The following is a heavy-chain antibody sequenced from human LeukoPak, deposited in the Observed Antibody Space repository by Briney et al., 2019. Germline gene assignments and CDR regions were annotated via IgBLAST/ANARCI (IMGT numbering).Heavy chain of an antibody. J-gene: IGHJ5*02. V-gene: IGHV4-31*03. Sequence: SETLSLTCTVSGGSISSGGYYWSWIRQHPGKGLEWIGNIYYSGSTYYNPSLKSRVTISVDTSKNQFSLKLSSVTAADTAVYYRARRGYDILTGYCWFDPWGQGTLVTVSS. CDR2: IYYSGST. CDR1: GGSISSGGYY. D-gene: IGHD3-9*01. CDR3: ARRGYDILTGYCWFDP.